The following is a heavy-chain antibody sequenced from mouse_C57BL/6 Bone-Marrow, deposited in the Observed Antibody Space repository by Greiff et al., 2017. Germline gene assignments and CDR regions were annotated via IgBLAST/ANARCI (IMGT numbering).Heavy chain of an antibody. J-gene: IGHJ2*01. CDR3: AKGIYYGILYYFDY. Sequence: VQLQQSGPELVKPGASVKISCKASGYSFTDYNMNWVKQSNGKSLEWIGVITPNYGTTSYNQKFKGKATLTVDQSSSTAYMQLNSLTSEDSAVYYCAKGIYYGILYYFDYWGQGTTLTVSS. D-gene: IGHD2-1*01. V-gene: IGHV1-39*01. CDR1: GYSFTDYN. CDR2: ITPNYGTT.